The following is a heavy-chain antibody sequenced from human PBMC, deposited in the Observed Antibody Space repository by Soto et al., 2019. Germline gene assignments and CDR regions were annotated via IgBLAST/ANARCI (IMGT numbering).Heavy chain of an antibody. Sequence: EVQLVESGGGLVQPGRSLRLSCAASGFTFDDYAMHWVRQAPGKGLEWVSGISWNSGSIGYADSVKGRFTISRDNAKNSLYLQMNSLRADDTALYYCAKDIRANFWSGPYDYWGQGTLVTVSS. CDR2: ISWNSGSI. CDR1: GFTFDDYA. J-gene: IGHJ4*02. CDR3: AKDIRANFWSGPYDY. V-gene: IGHV3-9*01. D-gene: IGHD3-3*01.